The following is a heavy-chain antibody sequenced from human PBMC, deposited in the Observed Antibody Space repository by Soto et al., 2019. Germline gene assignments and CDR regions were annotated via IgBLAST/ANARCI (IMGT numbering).Heavy chain of an antibody. V-gene: IGHV1-3*01. J-gene: IGHJ4*02. Sequence: ASVKVSCKASGYTFTGYAMHWVRQAPGQRLEWMGWINAGNGNTKYSQKFQGRVTITRDTSASTAYMELSSLRSEDTAVYYCARAVAVPADFDYWGPGTLVTVLL. D-gene: IGHD6-19*01. CDR3: ARAVAVPADFDY. CDR1: GYTFTGYA. CDR2: INAGNGNT.